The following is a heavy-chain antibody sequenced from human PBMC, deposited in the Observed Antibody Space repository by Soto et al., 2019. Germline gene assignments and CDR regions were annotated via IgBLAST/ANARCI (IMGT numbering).Heavy chain of an antibody. Sequence: EVQLVESGGGLVQPGGSLRLSCAASGFTFSRNWMSWVRQAPGKGLEWVAHIRQDGSEKYYVDSVRGRFTISRDNAKNALDLQRNSLRAEDTAVYYCARGRDGYNIGYCDYWGQGTLVTVSS. CDR3: ARGRDGYNIGYCDY. CDR2: IRQDGSEK. J-gene: IGHJ4*02. CDR1: GFTFSRNW. V-gene: IGHV3-7*05. D-gene: IGHD5-12*01.